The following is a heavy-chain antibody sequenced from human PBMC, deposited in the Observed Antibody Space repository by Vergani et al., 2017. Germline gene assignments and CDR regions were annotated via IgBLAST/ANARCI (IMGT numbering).Heavy chain of an antibody. CDR3: ARDWVVGATTSIGDAFDI. CDR2: ISSSSSYI. CDR1: GFTFSSYS. D-gene: IGHD1-26*01. Sequence: EVQLVESGGGLVKPGGSLRLSCAASGFTFSSYSMNWVRQAPGKGLEWVSSISSSSSYIYYADSVKGRFTISRDNAKNSLYLQMNSLRAEDTAVYYRARDWVVGATTSIGDAFDIWGQGTMVTVSS. J-gene: IGHJ3*02. V-gene: IGHV3-21*01.